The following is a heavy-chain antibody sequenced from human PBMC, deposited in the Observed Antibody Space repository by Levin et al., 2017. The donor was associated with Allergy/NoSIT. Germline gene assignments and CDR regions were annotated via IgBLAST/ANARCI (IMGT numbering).Heavy chain of an antibody. Sequence: ASVKVSCKASGYTLTGYYMHWVRQAPGQGLEWMGWINPNSGGTNYAQKFQGRVTMTRDTSISTAYMDLSRLISDDTAVYYCARGRAAAAHFWFDPWGQGTLVTVSS. V-gene: IGHV1-2*02. CDR2: INPNSGGT. J-gene: IGHJ5*02. CDR3: ARGRAAAAHFWFDP. CDR1: GYTLTGYY. D-gene: IGHD6-25*01.